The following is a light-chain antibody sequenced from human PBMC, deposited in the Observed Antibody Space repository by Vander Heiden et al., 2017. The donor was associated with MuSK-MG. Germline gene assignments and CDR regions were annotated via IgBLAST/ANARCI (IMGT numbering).Light chain of an antibody. CDR1: QSISTW. CDR2: KAA. CDR3: QQYKTEVWT. J-gene: IGKJ1*01. Sequence: DIQMTQSPSTLSASVGDRVTITCRASQSISTWLAWFQQKASKAPKLLIYKAATLQSGVPSRFSGSGSGTEFTLTSSSLQPDDFATYYCQQYKTEVWTFGQGTKVESK. V-gene: IGKV1-5*03.